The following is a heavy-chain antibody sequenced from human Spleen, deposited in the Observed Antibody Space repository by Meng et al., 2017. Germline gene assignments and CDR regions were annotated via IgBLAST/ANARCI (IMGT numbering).Heavy chain of an antibody. D-gene: IGHD3-10*01. CDR3: ARTRTYVSGSSGPLNFDY. CDR2: IYYSGST. V-gene: IGHV4-59*01. Sequence: SETLSLTCTVSGGSISSYYWSWIRQPPGKGLEWIGYIYYSGSTNYNPPLKSRVTMSVDTSKNQFSLKLSSVTATDTTVYYCARTRTYVSGSSGPLNFDYWGQGTLVTVSS. J-gene: IGHJ4*02. CDR1: GGSISSYY.